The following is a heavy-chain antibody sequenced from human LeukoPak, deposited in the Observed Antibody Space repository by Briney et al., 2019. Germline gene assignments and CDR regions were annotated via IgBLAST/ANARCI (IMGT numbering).Heavy chain of an antibody. J-gene: IGHJ6*02. CDR3: ARSTWYVNGMDV. Sequence: PSETLSLTCTVSGGSISGYYWSWIRQPPGGGLQWVGYIYYSGSTNYNPSLRSRVTISVETSKNQFSLKLSSVTAADTAVYYCARSTWYVNGMDVWGQGTTVSVSS. V-gene: IGHV4-59*01. D-gene: IGHD6-13*01. CDR1: GGSISGYY. CDR2: IYYSGST.